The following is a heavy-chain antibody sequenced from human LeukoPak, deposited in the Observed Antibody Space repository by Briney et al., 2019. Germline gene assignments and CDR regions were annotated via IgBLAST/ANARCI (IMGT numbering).Heavy chain of an antibody. CDR2: INPTGVST. CDR3: ARGFSSSSSYFFDY. CDR1: GYTFTDYY. J-gene: IGHJ4*02. D-gene: IGHD6-19*01. V-gene: IGHV1-46*01. Sequence: ASVKVSCKPSGYTFTDYYIHWVRQAPGQGLEWMGLINPTGVSTDYAQKFQGRVTMTRDTSTTTDYMELSSLRSEDTAVYYCARGFSSSSSYFFDYWGQGTLVAVSS.